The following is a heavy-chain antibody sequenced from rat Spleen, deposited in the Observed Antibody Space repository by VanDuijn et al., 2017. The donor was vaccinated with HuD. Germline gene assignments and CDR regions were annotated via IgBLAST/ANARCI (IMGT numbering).Heavy chain of an antibody. V-gene: IGHV2-30*01. J-gene: IGHJ2*01. Sequence: QVQLKESGPGLVQPSQTLSLTCTVSGFSLTDYNVHWIRQPTGKGLEWMGMIWTGGSTDYNSALKSRLSISRDTSKNQVFLNMNSLQTDDIATYYCARGGNVPKDYYFDYWGQGVMVTVSS. CDR3: ARGGNVPKDYYFDY. CDR1: GFSLTDYN. D-gene: IGHD3-1*01. CDR2: IWTGGST.